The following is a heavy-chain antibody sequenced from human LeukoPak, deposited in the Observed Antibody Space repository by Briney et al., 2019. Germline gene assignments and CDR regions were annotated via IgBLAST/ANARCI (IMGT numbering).Heavy chain of an antibody. Sequence: SETLSLTCTVSGGSISSSSYYWGWIRQPPGKGLEWIGSIYYSGSTYYNPSLKSRVTISVDTSKNQFSLKLSSVTAADTAVYYCARTPRGYQLLLSPVYWGQGTLVTVSS. CDR3: ARTPRGYQLLLSPVY. D-gene: IGHD2-2*01. CDR2: IYYSGST. J-gene: IGHJ4*02. V-gene: IGHV4-39*01. CDR1: GGSISSSSYY.